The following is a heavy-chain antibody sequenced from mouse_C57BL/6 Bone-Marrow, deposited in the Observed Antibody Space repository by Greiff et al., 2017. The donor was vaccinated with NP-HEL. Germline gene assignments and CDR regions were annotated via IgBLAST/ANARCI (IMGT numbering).Heavy chain of an antibody. J-gene: IGHJ1*03. Sequence: EVQLQQSGPGLAKPSQTLSLTCSVTGYSITSDYWNWIRKFPGNKLEYMGYISYSGSTYYNPSLKSRISITRDTSKNLYYLQLNSVTTEDTATYYCARSPYGNYWYFDVWGTGTTVTVSS. V-gene: IGHV3-8*01. CDR2: ISYSGST. D-gene: IGHD2-1*01. CDR1: GYSITSDY. CDR3: ARSPYGNYWYFDV.